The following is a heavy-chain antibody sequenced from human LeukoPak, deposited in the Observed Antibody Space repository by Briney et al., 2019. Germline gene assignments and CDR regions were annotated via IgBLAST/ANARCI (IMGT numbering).Heavy chain of an antibody. CDR2: ISGSGGST. Sequence: PGGSLRLSCAATRFTFSKSAMNSLRQAPGKGLDWVSVISGSGGSTYYADSVKGRYTISRDNSKNTLYLQMNSLRAEDTPVYYCAKDTGKQWGQGTLVTVSS. J-gene: IGHJ4*02. CDR3: AKDTGKQ. V-gene: IGHV3-23*01. D-gene: IGHD2-8*02. CDR1: RFTFSKSA.